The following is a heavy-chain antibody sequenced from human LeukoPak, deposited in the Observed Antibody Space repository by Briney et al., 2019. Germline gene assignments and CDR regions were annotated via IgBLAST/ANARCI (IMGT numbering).Heavy chain of an antibody. Sequence: GGSLQISCKVSGYRFTSYWIGWVRQMPGKGLEWMGIIYPGDSDTRYSPSFQGQVTISADKSISTAYLQWSSLKASDTAMYYCARGPIYCSGGSCQKGFDYWGQGSLVTVSS. V-gene: IGHV5-51*01. J-gene: IGHJ4*02. CDR3: ARGPIYCSGGSCQKGFDY. CDR2: IYPGDSDT. CDR1: GYRFTSYW. D-gene: IGHD2-15*01.